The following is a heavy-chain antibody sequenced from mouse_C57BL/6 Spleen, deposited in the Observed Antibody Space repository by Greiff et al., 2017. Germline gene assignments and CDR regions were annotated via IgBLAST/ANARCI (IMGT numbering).Heavy chain of an antibody. J-gene: IGHJ4*01. V-gene: IGHV1-82*01. CDR3: ARSDYGYGYYYAMDY. D-gene: IGHD2-2*01. CDR2: IYPGDGDT. CDR1: GYAFSSSW. Sequence: QVQLQQSGPELVKPGASVKISCKASGYAFSSSWMNWVKQRPGKGLEWIGRIYPGDGDTNYNGKFKGKATLTADKSSSTAYMQLSSLTSEDSAVYFCARSDYGYGYYYAMDYWGQGTSVTVSS.